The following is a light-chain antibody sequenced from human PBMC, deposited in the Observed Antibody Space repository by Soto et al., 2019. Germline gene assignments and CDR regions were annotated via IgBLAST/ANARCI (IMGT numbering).Light chain of an antibody. J-gene: IGLJ2*01. CDR3: SSNTSRSTVI. CDR1: SSDVGGYNF. CDR2: DVR. V-gene: IGLV2-14*03. Sequence: QSALTQPASVSGSPGQSITISCTGTSSDVGGYNFVSWYQQHPGKAPNFIIYDVRNRPSGVSNGLSGSRSGNTASMTITDHQAEDEADDYWSSNTSRSTVIFGEGTKETVL.